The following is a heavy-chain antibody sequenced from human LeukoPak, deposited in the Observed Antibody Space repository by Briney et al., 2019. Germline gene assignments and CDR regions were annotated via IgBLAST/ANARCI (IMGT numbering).Heavy chain of an antibody. Sequence: SETLSLTCTVSGFSLSSGYYWGWIRQPPGKGLEWIGSIYHGGSTHYNPSLKSQVTISVDTSKNQFSLNLTSVTAADTAVYYCARTYYYGSGSSYFDPWGQGTLVTVSS. J-gene: IGHJ5*02. CDR3: ARTYYYGSGSSYFDP. D-gene: IGHD3-10*01. CDR1: GFSLSSGYY. V-gene: IGHV4-38-2*02. CDR2: IYHGGST.